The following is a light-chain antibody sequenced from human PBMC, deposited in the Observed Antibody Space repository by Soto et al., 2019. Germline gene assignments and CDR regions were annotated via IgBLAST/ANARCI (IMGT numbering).Light chain of an antibody. CDR2: RNN. V-gene: IGLV1-47*01. CDR3: AAWDDSLSGAA. Sequence: QSVLTQPPSASGTPGQRVTISCSGSSSNIGSNYVYWYQQLPGTAPKLLIYRNNQRPSGVPDRFSGSKSGTSASLAISGLRSEDEAYYYCAAWDDSLSGAAFGGGTQLTVL. CDR1: SSNIGSNY. J-gene: IGLJ7*01.